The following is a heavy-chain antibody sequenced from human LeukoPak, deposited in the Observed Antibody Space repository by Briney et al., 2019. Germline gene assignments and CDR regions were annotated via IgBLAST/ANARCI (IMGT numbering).Heavy chain of an antibody. CDR1: GFTFSSYS. Sequence: GGSLRLSCAASGFTFSSYSMNWVRQAPGQGLEWVSSISSSSSYISYSDSVKGRFTISRVNAKNSQYLQMNSLRAEDTAVYYCARAPYSSRIEAFDIWGQGTMVTV. V-gene: IGHV3-21*01. J-gene: IGHJ3*02. D-gene: IGHD6-13*01. CDR2: ISSSSSYI. CDR3: ARAPYSSRIEAFDI.